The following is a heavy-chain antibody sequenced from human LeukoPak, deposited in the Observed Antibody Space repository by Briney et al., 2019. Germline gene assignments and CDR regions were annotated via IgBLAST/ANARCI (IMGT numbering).Heavy chain of an antibody. Sequence: GGSLSLSCAASGFTFSSYAMSWVRQAPGKGLEWVSAISGSGGSTYYADSVKGRFTISRDNSKNTLYLQMNSLRAEDTAVYYCAKGNYDSSGYPYFDYWGQGTLVTVSS. CDR1: GFTFSSYA. CDR2: ISGSGGST. J-gene: IGHJ4*02. CDR3: AKGNYDSSGYPYFDY. V-gene: IGHV3-23*01. D-gene: IGHD3-22*01.